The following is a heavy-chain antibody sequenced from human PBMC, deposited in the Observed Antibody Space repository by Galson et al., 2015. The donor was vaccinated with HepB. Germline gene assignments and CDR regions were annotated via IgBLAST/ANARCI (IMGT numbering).Heavy chain of an antibody. Sequence: SLRLSCAASGFTFSSDSMNWVRQAPGKGLEWVSSISSNSSFKFYAESVKGRFTISRDNAKNSLYLQMNSLRAEDTALYYCARDRMTMVRGVSRYGMDVWGQGTAVTVSS. J-gene: IGHJ6*02. CDR2: ISSNSSFK. V-gene: IGHV3-21*01. CDR3: ARDRMTMVRGVSRYGMDV. CDR1: GFTFSSDS. D-gene: IGHD3-10*01.